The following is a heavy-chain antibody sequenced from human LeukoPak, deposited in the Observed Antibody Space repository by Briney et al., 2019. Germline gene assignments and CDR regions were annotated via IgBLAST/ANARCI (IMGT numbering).Heavy chain of an antibody. J-gene: IGHJ4*02. V-gene: IGHV3-33*01. D-gene: IGHD4-17*01. CDR3: ARATVTNRHYFDS. Sequence: PGRSLRLSCAASGFTFSTFDMHWVRQTPGKGLEWVALIWFDGGNTYYTASVKGRFTISRDNSKNTVYLQMNSLRDEDTAVYHCARATVTNRHYFDSWGQGTQVTVSS. CDR1: GFTFSTFD. CDR2: IWFDGGNT.